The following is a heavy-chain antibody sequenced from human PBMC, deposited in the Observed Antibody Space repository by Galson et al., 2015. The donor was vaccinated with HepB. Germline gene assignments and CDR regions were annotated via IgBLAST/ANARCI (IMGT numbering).Heavy chain of an antibody. Sequence: SVKVSCKASGYTFTSFYMHWVRQAPGQGLEWMGIINPSDGSTSYAQSFQDRVTMTRDTSTSTVYMELSSLRSEDTAMYYCARDGIQLQPNWYFDLWGRGTLVTVSS. V-gene: IGHV1-46*01. CDR3: ARDGIQLQPNWYFDL. CDR2: INPSDGST. D-gene: IGHD5-18*01. CDR1: GYTFTSFY. J-gene: IGHJ2*01.